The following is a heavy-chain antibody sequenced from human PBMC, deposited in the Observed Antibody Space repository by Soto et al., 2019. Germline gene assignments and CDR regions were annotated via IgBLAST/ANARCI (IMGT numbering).Heavy chain of an antibody. J-gene: IGHJ5*02. CDR1: GFTLSTYW. CDR2: ISSGGTYT. CDR3: ARKFVDGMAGFGP. V-gene: IGHV3-74*01. D-gene: IGHD2-15*01. Sequence: QPGGSLSLSCAASGFTLSTYWMHWVRQVPGKGLVWVSRISSGGTYTNYADSVKGRFTISRDSARNTLFLQMNYLTGEDTAVYYFARKFVDGMAGFGPWGQGTLVTVSS.